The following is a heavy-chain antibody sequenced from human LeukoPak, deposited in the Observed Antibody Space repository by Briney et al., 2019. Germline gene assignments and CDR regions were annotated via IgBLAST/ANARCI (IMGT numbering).Heavy chain of an antibody. CDR2: ISYDGSNK. V-gene: IGHV3-30*18. Sequence: GGSLKLSCAASGFTFSGFGMYWVRQAPGQGLEWVAIISYDGSNKYYVDSVKGRFTISRDNSKNTLYLQMNSLRPEDTAVYYCAKDPRYGAFPADYWGQGTLVTVSS. CDR1: GFTFSGFG. D-gene: IGHD4/OR15-4a*01. CDR3: AKDPRYGAFPADY. J-gene: IGHJ4*02.